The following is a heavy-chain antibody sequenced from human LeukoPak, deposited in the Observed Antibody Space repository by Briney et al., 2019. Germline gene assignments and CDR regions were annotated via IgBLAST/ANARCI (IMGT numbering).Heavy chain of an antibody. D-gene: IGHD4-23*01. CDR3: ARDRATVATPYFDF. CDR2: ISAYNGNT. CDR1: GYTFTSYG. V-gene: IGHV1-18*01. Sequence: GASVKVSCKASGYTFTSYGISWVRQAPGQGLEWMGWISAYNGNTNYAQKLQGRVTMTTDTSTSTAYMELSRLRFDDTAVYYCARDRATVATPYFDFWGQGTLVTVSS. J-gene: IGHJ4*02.